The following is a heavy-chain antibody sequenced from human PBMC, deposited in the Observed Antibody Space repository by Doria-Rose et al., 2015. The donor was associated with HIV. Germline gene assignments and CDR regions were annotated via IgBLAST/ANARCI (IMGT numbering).Heavy chain of an antibody. Sequence: TETLTLTCTVSGVSLSSPGMGVSWIRQPPGKALEWLANIFSDDERSYKTSLKSRLTISSGTSKSQVVLTMTDMDPVDTAAYYCARIKSSRWYHKYYFDFWGQGTLVIVSA. CDR3: ARIKSSRWYHKYYFDF. V-gene: IGHV2-26*01. CDR2: IFSDDER. J-gene: IGHJ4*02. D-gene: IGHD6-13*01. CDR1: GVSLSSPGMG.